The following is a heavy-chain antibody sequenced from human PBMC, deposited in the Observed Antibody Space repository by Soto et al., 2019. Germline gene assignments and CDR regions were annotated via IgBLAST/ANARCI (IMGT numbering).Heavy chain of an antibody. Sequence: GGSLRLSCAASGFTFSSYAMHWVRQAPGKGLEWVAVISYDGSNKYYADSVKGRFTISRDNSKNTLYLQMNSLRAEDTAVYYCARDRSSIAARRSVEFDYWGQGTLVTVSS. J-gene: IGHJ4*02. CDR3: ARDRSSIAARRSVEFDY. V-gene: IGHV3-30-3*01. CDR2: ISYDGSNK. CDR1: GFTFSSYA. D-gene: IGHD6-6*01.